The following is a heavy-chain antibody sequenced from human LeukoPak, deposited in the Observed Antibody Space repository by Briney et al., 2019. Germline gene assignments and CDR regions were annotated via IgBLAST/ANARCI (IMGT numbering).Heavy chain of an antibody. Sequence: SETLSLTCAVCGGSFSGYYWSWIRQPPGKGLGWIGEINHTGSTNYNPSLKSRVTISVDTSKNQFSLKLSSVTAADTAVYYCARHTPMVAATRYYYGMDVWGQGTTVTVSS. V-gene: IGHV4-34*01. D-gene: IGHD2-15*01. J-gene: IGHJ6*02. CDR3: ARHTPMVAATRYYYGMDV. CDR1: GGSFSGYY. CDR2: INHTGST.